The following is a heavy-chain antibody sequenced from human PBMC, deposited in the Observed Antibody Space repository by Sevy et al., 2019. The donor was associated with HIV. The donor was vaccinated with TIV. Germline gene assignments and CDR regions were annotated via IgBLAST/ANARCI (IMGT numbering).Heavy chain of an antibody. D-gene: IGHD2-8*02. CDR2: ISGGSDDI. Sequence: GGSLRLSCVASGFIFSSYAMSWVRRAPGKGLEWVSAISGGSDDIFYADSVKGRFTISRDNSKNTLYLQMNSLRAEDTAVYYCAKRGPAWSFDYWGQGTLVTVSS. CDR3: AKRGPAWSFDY. V-gene: IGHV3-23*01. CDR1: GFIFSSYA. J-gene: IGHJ4*02.